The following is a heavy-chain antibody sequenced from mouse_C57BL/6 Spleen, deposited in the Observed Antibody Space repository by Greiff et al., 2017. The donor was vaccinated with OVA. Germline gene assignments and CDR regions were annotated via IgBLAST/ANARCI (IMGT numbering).Heavy chain of an antibody. CDR2: IGPGSGCT. V-gene: IGHV1-77*01. CDR1: GYTFTDYY. Sequence: QVQLQQSGAELVKPGASVKISCKASGYTFTDYYINWVKQRPGQGLEWIGTIGPGSGCTYYNEKVKGQATLTADKSSSTAYLQLSRLTSEDSAVYFCAREGIRGYFDFWGTGTTVTVSS. CDR3: AREGIRGYFDF. J-gene: IGHJ1*03.